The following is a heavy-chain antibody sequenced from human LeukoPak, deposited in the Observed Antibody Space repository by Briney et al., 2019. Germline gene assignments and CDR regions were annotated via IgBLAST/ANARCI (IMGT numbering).Heavy chain of an antibody. Sequence: SETLSLTCTVSGGSISSYYWSWIRQPAGKGLEWFGRIYTSGSTNYNPSLKSRVTISVDKSKNQFSLKLSSVTAADTAVYYCARDLSGITGTTGYFDYWGQGTLVTVSS. V-gene: IGHV4-4*07. CDR2: IYTSGST. CDR3: ARDLSGITGTTGYFDY. D-gene: IGHD1-7*01. J-gene: IGHJ4*02. CDR1: GGSISSYY.